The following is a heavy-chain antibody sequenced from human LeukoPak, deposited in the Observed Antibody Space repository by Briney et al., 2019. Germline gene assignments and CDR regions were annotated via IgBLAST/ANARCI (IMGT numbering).Heavy chain of an antibody. CDR1: GGTFSSYA. V-gene: IGHV1-69*13. D-gene: IGHD2-2*01. CDR2: IIPIFGTA. Sequence: SVKVSCKASGGTFSSYAISWVRQAPGQGLEWMGGIIPIFGTANYAQKFQGRVTITADESTSTAYMELGSLRSEDTAVYYCATRYCSSTSCRSYYYYYMDVWGKGTTVTVSS. CDR3: ATRYCSSTSCRSYYYYYMDV. J-gene: IGHJ6*03.